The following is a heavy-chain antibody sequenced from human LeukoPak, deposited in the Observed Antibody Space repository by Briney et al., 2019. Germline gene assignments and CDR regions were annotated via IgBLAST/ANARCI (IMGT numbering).Heavy chain of an antibody. CDR3: ARDIVGATGFDY. CDR2: INPSGGST. J-gene: IGHJ4*02. CDR1: GYTFTSYY. Sequence: ASVKVSCKASGYTFTSYYMHWVRQAPGQGLEWMGIINPSGGSTSYAQKFQGRVAMTRDTSTSTVYMELSSLRSEDTAVYYCARDIVGATGFDYWGQGTLVTVSS. V-gene: IGHV1-46*01. D-gene: IGHD1-26*01.